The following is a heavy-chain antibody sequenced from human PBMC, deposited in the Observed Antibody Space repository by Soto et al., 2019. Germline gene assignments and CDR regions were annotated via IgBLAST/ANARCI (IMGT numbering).Heavy chain of an antibody. J-gene: IGHJ6*02. Sequence: QVQLQESGPGLVKPSETLSLTCTVSGGSITNYYCSWFRQPPGKGLEWIGYIQYNGYSAYHLSLKRRVTMPMDTSKTQFSLMLESVTATDTAVYYCARHGFGSLHGLVDVWGQGTTVIVSS. CDR2: IQYNGYS. CDR1: GGSITNYY. D-gene: IGHD3-10*01. CDR3: ARHGFGSLHGLVDV. V-gene: IGHV4-59*08.